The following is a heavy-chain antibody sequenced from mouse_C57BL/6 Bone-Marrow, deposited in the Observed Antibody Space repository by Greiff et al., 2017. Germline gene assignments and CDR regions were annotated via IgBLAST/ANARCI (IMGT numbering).Heavy chain of an antibody. D-gene: IGHD2-3*01. J-gene: IGHJ4*01. CDR1: GFTFSSYG. CDR3: ARHGIYDGYPYAMDY. V-gene: IGHV5-6*02. CDR2: ISSGGSYT. Sequence: EVKLEESGGDLVKPGGSLKLSCAASGFTFSSYGMSWVRQTPDKRLEWVATISSGGSYTYYPDSVKGRFTISRDNAKNTLYLQMSSLKSEDTAMYYCARHGIYDGYPYAMDYWGQGTSVTVSS.